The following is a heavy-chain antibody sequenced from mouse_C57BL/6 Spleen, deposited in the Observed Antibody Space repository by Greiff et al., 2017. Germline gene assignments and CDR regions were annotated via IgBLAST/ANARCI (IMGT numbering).Heavy chain of an antibody. V-gene: IGHV1-81*01. CDR1: GYTFTSYG. CDR3: ARVYYGSSYRVGY. J-gene: IGHJ4*01. Sequence: QVQLKQSGAELARPGASVKLSCKASGYTFTSYGISWVKQRTGQGLEWIGEIYPRSGNTYYNEKFKGKATLTADKSSSTAYMELRSLTSEDSAVYFCARVYYGSSYRVGYWGQGTSVTVSS. CDR2: IYPRSGNT. D-gene: IGHD1-1*01.